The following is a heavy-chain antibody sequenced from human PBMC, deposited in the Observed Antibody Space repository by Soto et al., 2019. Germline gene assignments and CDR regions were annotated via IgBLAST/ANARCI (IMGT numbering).Heavy chain of an antibody. D-gene: IGHD3-10*01. CDR2: IFHDGTA. Sequence: SETLSLTCAVSGVSISSGNWWTWVRQTPQRGLEYIGEIFHDGTANYYPSFERRVAISVDTSKNQFSLKLTSVTAAGTAIYFCARLVYDTRLNYMYFDFWGQGALVTVSS. J-gene: IGHJ4*02. V-gene: IGHV4-4*02. CDR3: ARLVYDTRLNYMYFDF. CDR1: GVSISSGNW.